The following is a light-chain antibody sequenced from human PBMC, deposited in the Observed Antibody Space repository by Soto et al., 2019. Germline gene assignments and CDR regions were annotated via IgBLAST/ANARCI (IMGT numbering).Light chain of an antibody. CDR2: DAS. J-gene: IGKJ1*01. Sequence: DIQMTQSPSTLSASVGDRVTITCRASQSISNWLAWYQQKPGKVPKLLIYDASNLEGGVPSRFSGSGSGTKFTLTISSLQPDDFATYYCQQYNSYSGTFGQGTKV. V-gene: IGKV1-5*01. CDR1: QSISNW. CDR3: QQYNSYSGT.